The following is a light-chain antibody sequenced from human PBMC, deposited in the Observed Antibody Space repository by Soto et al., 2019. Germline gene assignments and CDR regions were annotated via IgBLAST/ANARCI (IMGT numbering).Light chain of an antibody. CDR1: QRISDT. J-gene: IGKJ5*01. Sequence: EVVMTQSPATLSACRGEATTITCGASQRISDTLAWYQQKPGQAPRLLIYGASSMDTGVPSRFSGSGSGTDFTLTISSLQPEDFAPYYCQQYVTSAITFGQGTRLEIK. CDR2: GAS. CDR3: QQYVTSAIT. V-gene: IGKV3D-15*01.